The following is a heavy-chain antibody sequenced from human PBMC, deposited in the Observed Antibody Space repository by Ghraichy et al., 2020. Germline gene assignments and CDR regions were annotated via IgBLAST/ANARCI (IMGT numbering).Heavy chain of an antibody. CDR3: ARLVDGRVYFDL. CDR1: GGSINSGGYY. J-gene: IGHJ2*01. V-gene: IGHV4-31*03. D-gene: IGHD3-9*01. CDR2: IKYSGST. Sequence: SETLSLTCTVSGGSINSGGYYWSWMRQHPGKGLEWIAYIKYSGSTYYNPSLESRITLSPDTSKNQFSLHLSSVTAADTAEYYCARLVDGRVYFDLWGRGTLITVSS.